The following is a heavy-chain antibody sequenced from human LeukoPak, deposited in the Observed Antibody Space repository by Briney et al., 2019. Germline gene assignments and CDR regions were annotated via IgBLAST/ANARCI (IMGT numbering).Heavy chain of an antibody. CDR3: ASGYCSGGSCYSEGDFDY. CDR2: ISSSSYI. CDR1: GFTFSSYS. Sequence: GGSLRLSCAASGFTFSSYSMNWVRQAPGKGLEWVSSISSSSYIYYADSVKGRFTISRDNAKNSLYLQMNSLRAEDTAVYYCASGYCSGGSCYSEGDFDYWGQGTLVTVSS. J-gene: IGHJ4*02. D-gene: IGHD2-15*01. V-gene: IGHV3-21*01.